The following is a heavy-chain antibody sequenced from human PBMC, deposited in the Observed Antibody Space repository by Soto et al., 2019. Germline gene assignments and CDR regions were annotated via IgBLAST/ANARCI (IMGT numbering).Heavy chain of an antibody. CDR3: ARGRSYAYFDY. J-gene: IGHJ4*02. CDR2: SYYSGST. D-gene: IGHD1-26*01. Sequence: QVQLQESGPGLVKPSETLSLTCTVSGGSISSYYWSWIRQPPGQGLEWIGCSYYSGSTNYNPSLKSRVTISVDTSKNQFSLKLSSVTAADTAVYYCARGRSYAYFDYWGQGTLVTVSS. CDR1: GGSISSYY. V-gene: IGHV4-59*01.